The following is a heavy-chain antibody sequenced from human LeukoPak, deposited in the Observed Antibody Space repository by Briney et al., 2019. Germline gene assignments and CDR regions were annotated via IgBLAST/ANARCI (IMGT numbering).Heavy chain of an antibody. CDR2: INSDGINT. V-gene: IGHV3-74*01. D-gene: IGHD2-15*01. CDR3: ASYRVAATEFRYYYYYYMDV. CDR1: GFTFSNYW. J-gene: IGHJ6*03. Sequence: PGGSLRLSCAASGFTFSNYWMHWVRQALGKGLVWVSRINSDGINTSYADSVKGRFTISRDNAKNTLNLQMNSLRAEDTAVYYCASYRVAATEFRYYYYYYMDVWGKGTTVTISS.